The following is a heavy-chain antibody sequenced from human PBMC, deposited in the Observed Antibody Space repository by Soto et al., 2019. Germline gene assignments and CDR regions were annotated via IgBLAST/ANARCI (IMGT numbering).Heavy chain of an antibody. Sequence: GGSLRHSCSASGFTFSNAWVNWVRQAPGKGLEWVGRIKSKTDGGTTDYAAPVKGRFTISRDDSKNTLYLQMNSLKTEDTAVYYCTTHMIPLAGVIVVDYWGQGT. V-gene: IGHV3-15*07. CDR1: GFTFSNAW. CDR2: IKSKTDGGTT. J-gene: IGHJ4*02. CDR3: TTHMIPLAGVIVVDY. D-gene: IGHD3-16*02.